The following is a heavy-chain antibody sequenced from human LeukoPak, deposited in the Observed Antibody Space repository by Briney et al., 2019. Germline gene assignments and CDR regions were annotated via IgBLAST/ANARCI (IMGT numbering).Heavy chain of an antibody. J-gene: IGHJ6*02. CDR2: ISDSGGST. D-gene: IGHD2-2*01. V-gene: IGHV3-23*01. Sequence: AGGSLRLSCAASGFTFSNYAMSWVRQAPGKGLEWVSAISDSGGSTYYADSVKGRFTLSRDNSKSTLYLQMNSLRAEDTAVYYCARDHEVVPAVCYGMDVWGQGTTVTVSS. CDR3: ARDHEVVPAVCYGMDV. CDR1: GFTFSNYA.